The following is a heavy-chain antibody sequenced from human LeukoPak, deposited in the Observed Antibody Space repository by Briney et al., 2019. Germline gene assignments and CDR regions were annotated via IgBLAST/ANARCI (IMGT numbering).Heavy chain of an antibody. Sequence: MSSQTLSPTCTVAGGSITSSSYYWGWIRQPPWKGLEWIGTVYYSGSTYYNPSLKSRVTMSVDTSKNQFSLKLSSVTAADTAVYYCARGPLAVAFYFDYWGQGTLVTVSS. CDR3: ARGPLAVAFYFDY. D-gene: IGHD6-19*01. J-gene: IGHJ4*02. CDR1: GGSITSSSYY. CDR2: VYYSGST. V-gene: IGHV4-39*07.